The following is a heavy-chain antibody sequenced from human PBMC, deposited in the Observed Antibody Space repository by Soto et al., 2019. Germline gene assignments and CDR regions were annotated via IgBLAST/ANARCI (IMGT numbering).Heavy chain of an antibody. D-gene: IGHD3-9*01. CDR1: GYTFAIYY. CDR3: ARDLRYFDWLLAPNYYYYGMDV. J-gene: IGHJ6*02. Sequence: GASVKVSCKASGYTFAIYYMHWVRQAPGQGLEWMGIINPSGGSTSYAQKFQGRVTMTRDTSTSTVYMELSSLRSEDTAVYYCARDLRYFDWLLAPNYYYYGMDVWGQGTTVTVSS. V-gene: IGHV1-46*03. CDR2: INPSGGST.